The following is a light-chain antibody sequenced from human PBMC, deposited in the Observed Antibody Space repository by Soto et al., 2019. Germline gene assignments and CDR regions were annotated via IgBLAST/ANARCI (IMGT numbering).Light chain of an antibody. V-gene: IGLV2-14*01. CDR3: SSYTISSTL. Sequence: QSALTQPASVSGSPGQSITISCTGTSSDVGRYNYVSWYQHHPGKAPKLMIYEVNNRPSGISNRFSGSKSGNTASLTISGLQAEDEADYYCSSYTISSTLFGGGTKLTVL. CDR1: SSDVGRYNY. J-gene: IGLJ2*01. CDR2: EVN.